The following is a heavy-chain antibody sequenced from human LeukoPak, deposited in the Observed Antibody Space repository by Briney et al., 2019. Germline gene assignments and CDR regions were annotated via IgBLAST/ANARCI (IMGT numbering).Heavy chain of an antibody. V-gene: IGHV3-7*03. CDR3: TKDRGAFGELLSISDY. D-gene: IGHD3-10*01. CDR2: IKRDGSQK. J-gene: IGHJ4*02. CDR1: GFSFSSNW. Sequence: GGSLRLSCAAPGFSFSSNWMGWVRQAPGKGLEWVAHIKRDGSQKYYLDSVKGRFTISRDNSKNTVYLQMNSLRAEDTAVYYCTKDRGAFGELLSISDYWGQGTLVTVAS.